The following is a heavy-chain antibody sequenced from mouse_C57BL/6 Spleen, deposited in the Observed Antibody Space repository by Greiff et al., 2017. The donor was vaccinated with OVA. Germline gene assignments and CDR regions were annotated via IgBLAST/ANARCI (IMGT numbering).Heavy chain of an antibody. CDR2: INPSSGYT. Sequence: VQLQQSGAELAKPGASVKLSCKASGYTFTSYWMHWVKQRPGQGLEWIGYINPSSGYTKYNQKFKDKATLTADKSSRTAYMQLSSLTYEDSAVYYCARGYFDYWGQGTTLTVSS. CDR1: GYTFTSYW. CDR3: ARGYFDY. J-gene: IGHJ2*01. V-gene: IGHV1-7*01.